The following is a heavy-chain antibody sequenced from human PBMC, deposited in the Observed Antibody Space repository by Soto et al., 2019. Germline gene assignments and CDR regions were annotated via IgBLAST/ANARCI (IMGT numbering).Heavy chain of an antibody. CDR3: ARGIRVLPDYYYYMDV. CDR2: IGTAGDT. Sequence: GGSLRLSCAASGFTFSSYDMHWVRQATGKGLEWVSAIGTAGDTYYPGSVKGRFTISRENAKNSLYLQMNSLRAGDTAVYYCARGIRVLPDYYYYMDVWGKGTTVTVSS. CDR1: GFTFSSYD. D-gene: IGHD2-15*01. J-gene: IGHJ6*03. V-gene: IGHV3-13*01.